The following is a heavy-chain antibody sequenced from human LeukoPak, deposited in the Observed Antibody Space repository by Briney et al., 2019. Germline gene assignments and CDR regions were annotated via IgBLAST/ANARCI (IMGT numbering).Heavy chain of an antibody. CDR1: SGSINSYY. CDR2: IYYSGRT. J-gene: IGHJ3*02. CDR3: AGAYCGGDCYSGRTFDI. Sequence: NPSETLSLTCSVSSGSINSYYWSWIRQPSGKGLEWIGYIYYSGRTSYNPSLKSRVTLSVDKSKNQFSLRLSSVTAADTAVYYCAGAYCGGDCYSGRTFDIWGQGTMVTVSS. V-gene: IGHV4-59*12. D-gene: IGHD2-21*02.